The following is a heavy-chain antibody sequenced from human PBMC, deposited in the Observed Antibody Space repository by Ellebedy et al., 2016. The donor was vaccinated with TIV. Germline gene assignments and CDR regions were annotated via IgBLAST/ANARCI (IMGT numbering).Heavy chain of an antibody. V-gene: IGHV1-69*04. CDR2: IIPILGRP. Sequence: ASVKVSCKASGGTFSSYGINWVRQAPGQGLEWMGRIIPILGRPDYAQSFQGRVTINADKSTGTPYLELSSLRSEDTAVYYCATTTLTPGYFFDLWGRGTVVTVSS. J-gene: IGHJ2*01. D-gene: IGHD1-26*01. CDR1: GGTFSSYG. CDR3: ATTTLTPGYFFDL.